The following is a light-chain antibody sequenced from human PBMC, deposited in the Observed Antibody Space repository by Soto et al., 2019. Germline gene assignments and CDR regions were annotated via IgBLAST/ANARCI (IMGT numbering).Light chain of an antibody. CDR1: QGISSY. Sequence: DIQLTQSPSFLSASVGDRVTITCRASQGISSYLAWYHQKPGKAPKLLISAASTLQSGVPSRFSGSGSGTEFPLTISTLQPEDFATYYCQQLNSSPFTFGGGTKVEIK. CDR3: QQLNSSPFT. V-gene: IGKV1-9*01. J-gene: IGKJ4*01. CDR2: AAS.